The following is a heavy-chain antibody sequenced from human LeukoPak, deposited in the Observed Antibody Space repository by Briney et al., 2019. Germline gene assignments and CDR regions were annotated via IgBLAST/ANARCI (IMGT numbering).Heavy chain of an antibody. CDR2: ISTYNGIT. J-gene: IGHJ3*02. V-gene: IGHV1-18*03. D-gene: IGHD4-11*01. Sequence: ASLRVSCTASVYTFTRYGITRGRHSPGQGLEWMGWISTYNGITNNAQKLQGRVTMATDTSTSEAYMELRSVRSDDMAVCYGAREETVEAFDIWGQGTMVTVSS. CDR3: AREETVEAFDI. CDR1: VYTFTRYG.